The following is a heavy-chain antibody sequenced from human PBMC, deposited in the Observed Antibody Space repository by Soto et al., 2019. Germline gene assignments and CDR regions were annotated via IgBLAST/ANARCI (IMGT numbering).Heavy chain of an antibody. Sequence: PSETLSLTCAVSSGSISSSNWWSWVRQPPGKGLEWFGEIYHSGSTNYNPSLKSRVTISVDKSKNHFSLKLSSVTAADTAVYYCARANYGDYFDYWGQGTLVTVSS. CDR1: SGSISSSNW. CDR3: ARANYGDYFDY. CDR2: IYHSGST. J-gene: IGHJ4*02. D-gene: IGHD4-17*01. V-gene: IGHV4-4*02.